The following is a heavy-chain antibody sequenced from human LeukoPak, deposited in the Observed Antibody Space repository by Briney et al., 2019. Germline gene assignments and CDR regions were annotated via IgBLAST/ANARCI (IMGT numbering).Heavy chain of an antibody. CDR3: AKETKVGENLYYFDY. CDR2: LSWHSGSI. CDR1: GFKFNDYA. V-gene: IGHV3-9*01. J-gene: IGHJ4*02. D-gene: IGHD1-26*01. Sequence: HSGRSLRLSCVASGFKFNDYAMHWVRQAPGKGLKWVSGLSWHSGSIGYADSVKGRFIISRDNAKNSLYLEMSSLRPEDSALYYCAKETKVGENLYYFDYWGRGTLVTVSS.